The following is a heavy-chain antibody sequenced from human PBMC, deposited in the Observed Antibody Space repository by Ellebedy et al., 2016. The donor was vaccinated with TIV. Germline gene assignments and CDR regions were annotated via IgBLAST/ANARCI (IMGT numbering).Heavy chain of an antibody. CDR2: IIPIFGKA. D-gene: IGHD3-10*01. CDR1: GGTFSNYA. CDR3: ARLYGSGSYYIDVAFDI. J-gene: IGHJ3*02. V-gene: IGHV1-69*13. Sequence: SVKVSXXTSGGTFSNYAISWLRQAPGQGLEWMGGIIPIFGKANYAQKFQGRVTITADESTSTAYMELSSLRSEDTAVYYCARLYGSGSYYIDVAFDIWGLGTMVTVSS.